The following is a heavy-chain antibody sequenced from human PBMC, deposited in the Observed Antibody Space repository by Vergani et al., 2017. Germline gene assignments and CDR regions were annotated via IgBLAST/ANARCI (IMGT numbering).Heavy chain of an antibody. Sequence: QVQLQESGPGLVKPSQTLSLTCTVSGGSISSGGYYWSWIRQHPGKGLEWIGYIYYSGSTYYNPSLKSRVTISVDTSKNQFSLKLSSVTAADTAVYYCARGRRVELYYDILTGKGRFDPWGQGTLVTVSS. J-gene: IGHJ5*02. V-gene: IGHV4-31*03. CDR1: GGSISSGGYY. CDR3: ARGRRVELYYDILTGKGRFDP. D-gene: IGHD3-9*01. CDR2: IYYSGST.